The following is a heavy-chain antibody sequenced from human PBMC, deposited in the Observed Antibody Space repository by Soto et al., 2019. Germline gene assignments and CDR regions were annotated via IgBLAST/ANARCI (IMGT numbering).Heavy chain of an antibody. CDR3: ARRDSGGFYRFFDS. V-gene: IGHV1-69*06. CDR1: GGSLSTNP. CDR2: TGSGTGPG. D-gene: IGHD2-15*01. J-gene: IGHJ4*02. Sequence: SVKVSCKASGGSLSTNPISWVRQAPGQGLEWMGGTGSGTGPGNHAQKFQGRLTVTADKSTSTVYMELTNLSSEDTAVYYCARRDSGGFYRFFDSWRQGTLVTVSS.